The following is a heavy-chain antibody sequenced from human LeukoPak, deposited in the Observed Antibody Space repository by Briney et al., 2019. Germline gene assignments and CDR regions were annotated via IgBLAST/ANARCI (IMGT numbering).Heavy chain of an antibody. CDR1: GFTFSDYY. D-gene: IGHD1-7*01. J-gene: IGHJ4*02. V-gene: IGHV3-11*04. CDR3: ARGGNWNYNFFDY. CDR2: ISSSGSII. Sequence: GGSLRLSCAASGFTFSDYYMSWIRQAPGKGLEWVSYISSSGSIIYYADSVKGRFTITRDNAKNSLYLQMNSLRAEDTAVYYCARGGNWNYNFFDYWGQGTLVTVSS.